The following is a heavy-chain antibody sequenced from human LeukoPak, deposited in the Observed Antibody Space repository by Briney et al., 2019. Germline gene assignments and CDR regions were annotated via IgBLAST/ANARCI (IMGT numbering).Heavy chain of an antibody. J-gene: IGHJ4*02. CDR2: INPNSGST. Sequence: ASVKVSCKASGYTFTGYYMHWVRQAPGQGLEWMGWINPNSGSTNYAQKFQGRVTMTRDTSISTAYMELSRLRSDDTAVYYCARDLQAPSGSYDPLDYWGQGTLVTVSS. V-gene: IGHV1-2*02. CDR1: GYTFTGYY. CDR3: ARDLQAPSGSYDPLDY. D-gene: IGHD1-26*01.